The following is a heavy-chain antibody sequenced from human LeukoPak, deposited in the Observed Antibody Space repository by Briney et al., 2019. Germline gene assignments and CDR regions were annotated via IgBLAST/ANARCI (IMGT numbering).Heavy chain of an antibody. CDR1: GYSITSGYY. CDR3: AKGTSSGWYYFDY. Sequence: SETLSLTCTVSGYSITSGYYWGWIRQPPGKGLEWIGSIYHSGDTYYNPSLKSRVTISVDTSKNQFSLKLDSVTATDTAVYYCAKGTSSGWYYFDYWGQGTLVTVSS. CDR2: IYHSGDT. D-gene: IGHD6-19*01. V-gene: IGHV4-38-2*02. J-gene: IGHJ4*02.